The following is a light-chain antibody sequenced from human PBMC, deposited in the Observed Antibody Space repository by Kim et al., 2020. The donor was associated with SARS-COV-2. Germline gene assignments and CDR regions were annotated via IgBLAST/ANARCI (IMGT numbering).Light chain of an antibody. J-gene: IGKJ1*01. CDR3: QQHCSAPWT. Sequence: DIVMTQSPDSLAVSLGERATVNCKSSQSVLCSSNNENYLAWYQQKPGQPPKLLIYWASTRESGVPDRFSGSGSGTDFTLTIASLQAEDVAVYYCQQHCSAPWTFGQGTKVDIK. CDR2: WAS. V-gene: IGKV4-1*01. CDR1: QSVLCSSNNENY.